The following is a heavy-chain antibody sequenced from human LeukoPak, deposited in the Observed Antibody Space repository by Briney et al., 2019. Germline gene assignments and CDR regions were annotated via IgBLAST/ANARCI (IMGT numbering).Heavy chain of an antibody. CDR2: MNPNRGNI. CDR1: GYTFPSYD. J-gene: IGHJ6*03. V-gene: IGHV1-8*01. CDR3: ARALSWTTESYYYMDV. D-gene: IGHD3/OR15-3a*01. Sequence: ASVKVSCQASGYTFPSYDIIWVRQATGQGLKWMGWMNPNRGNIGYAQKFQGRVTMTKNTSITNAYMELSSLRSEDTAVYYCARALSWTTESYYYMDVWGKGTTVTVSS.